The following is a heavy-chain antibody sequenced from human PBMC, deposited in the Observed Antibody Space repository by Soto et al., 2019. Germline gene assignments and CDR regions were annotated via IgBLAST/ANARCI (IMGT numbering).Heavy chain of an antibody. D-gene: IGHD2-2*01. Sequence: GGSLRLSCEASGFTFSSYSMNWVRQAPGKGLEWVSYISSGSTTTYYADSVKGRFTISRDNAKNSLYLQMNSLRDEDTAVYYCARDHPFPVVPSPKYYYFAYGGPGTLVTVS. CDR1: GFTFSSYS. CDR2: ISSGSTTT. J-gene: IGHJ4*02. V-gene: IGHV3-48*02. CDR3: ARDHPFPVVPSPKYYYFAY.